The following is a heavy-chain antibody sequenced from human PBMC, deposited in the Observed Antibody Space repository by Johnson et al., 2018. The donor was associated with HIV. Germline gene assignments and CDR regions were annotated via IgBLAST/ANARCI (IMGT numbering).Heavy chain of an antibody. V-gene: IGHV3-64*04. CDR1: GFTFSRFA. Sequence: QVQVLESGGGLVQPGGSLRLSCAASGFTFSRFAMHWVRQAPGKGLEYVSGFSIDGDSTYYANSVKGRFTISRDNSMNTLYLQMNSLRAEDTVVYYCARESGSSGAFDICVQGTMVTGSS. J-gene: IGHJ3*02. D-gene: IGHD2-15*01. CDR3: ARESGSSGAFDI. CDR2: FSIDGDST.